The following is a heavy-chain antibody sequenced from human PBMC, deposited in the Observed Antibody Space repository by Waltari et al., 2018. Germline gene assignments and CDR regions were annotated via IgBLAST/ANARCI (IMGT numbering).Heavy chain of an antibody. D-gene: IGHD3-10*01. V-gene: IGHV1-18*01. Sequence: QIHLVQSGAEVKEPGASVRVSCKASGYIFNHYGICWVRQAPGQGLEWMGWVSAYNGNTQYAPKFAGRVTMTTDTSTSTAYMELRSLRFDDTAVYYCAKDADYGSGSNHFDYWGQGTLVTVSS. CDR3: AKDADYGSGSNHFDY. J-gene: IGHJ4*02. CDR2: VSAYNGNT. CDR1: GYIFNHYG.